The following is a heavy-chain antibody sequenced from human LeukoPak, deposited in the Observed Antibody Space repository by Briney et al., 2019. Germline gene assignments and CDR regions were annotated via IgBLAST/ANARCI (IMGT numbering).Heavy chain of an antibody. V-gene: IGHV3-30-3*01. J-gene: IGHJ4*02. D-gene: IGHD4-17*01. CDR2: ISYDGSNK. Sequence: PGGSLRLSCAASGFTFSSYAMHWVRQAPGKGLEWVAVISYDGSNKYYADSVKGRFTISRDNSKNTLYLQMNSLRAEDTAVYYCARKVRDYEGRYFDYWGQGTLVTVSS. CDR1: GFTFSSYA. CDR3: ARKVRDYEGRYFDY.